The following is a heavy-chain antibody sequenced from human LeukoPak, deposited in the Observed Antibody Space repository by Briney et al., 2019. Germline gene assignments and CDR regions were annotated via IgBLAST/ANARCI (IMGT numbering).Heavy chain of an antibody. D-gene: IGHD4-23*01. CDR2: SSGSGSTM. J-gene: IGHJ4*02. V-gene: IGHV3-48*03. Sequence: PGGSLRLSCAASGXTLSSYEMNWVRQAPGKGQEWVSYSSGSGSTMYYADSVKGRFTISRDNAKNSLYLQMNSLRAEDTAVYYCARELAGSRWDYFDFWGQGTLVTVSS. CDR3: ARELAGSRWDYFDF. CDR1: GXTLSSYE.